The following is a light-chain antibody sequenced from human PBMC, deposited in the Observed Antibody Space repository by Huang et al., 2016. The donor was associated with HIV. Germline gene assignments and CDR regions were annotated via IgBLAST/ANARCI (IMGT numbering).Light chain of an antibody. CDR2: DAS. CDR1: QSVNSY. V-gene: IGKV3-11*01. J-gene: IGKJ5*01. Sequence: ETVLTQSPATLSLSPGERATLSCRASQSVNSYLAWYQQKPGQTPSLLIYDASNRATGSPARFSGSVSGTDFTLTISSLEPEDFAVYYCQQRKYWPPITFGQGTRLEIK. CDR3: QQRKYWPPIT.